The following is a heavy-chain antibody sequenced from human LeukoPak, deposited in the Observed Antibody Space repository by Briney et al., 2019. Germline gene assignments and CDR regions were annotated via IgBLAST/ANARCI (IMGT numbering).Heavy chain of an antibody. Sequence: GGSLRLSCAASGFTFSSYWMSWVRQAPGKGLEWVGNIKQGGSEQYYVDSLQGRFTISRDNAKNSLYLQMNSLRVEDTAVYYCARGLSYCSNGICPFDYWGQGTLVTVSS. D-gene: IGHD2-8*01. V-gene: IGHV3-7*01. CDR1: GFTFSSYW. CDR3: ARGLSYCSNGICPFDY. J-gene: IGHJ4*02. CDR2: IKQGGSEQ.